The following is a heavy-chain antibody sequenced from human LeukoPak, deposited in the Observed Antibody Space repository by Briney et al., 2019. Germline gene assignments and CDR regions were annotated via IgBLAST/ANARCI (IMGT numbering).Heavy chain of an antibody. CDR2: ISGSGGSA. D-gene: IGHD3-22*01. V-gene: IGHV3-23*01. J-gene: IGHJ3*02. Sequence: EGSLRLSCAASGFTFSSYAMSWVRQAPGKGLEWVSAISGSGGSAYYADSVKGRFTISRDNSKNTLYLQMNSLRAEDTAVYYCAKDAGITMIVVVITLEAFDIWGQGTMVTVSS. CDR3: AKDAGITMIVVVITLEAFDI. CDR1: GFTFSSYA.